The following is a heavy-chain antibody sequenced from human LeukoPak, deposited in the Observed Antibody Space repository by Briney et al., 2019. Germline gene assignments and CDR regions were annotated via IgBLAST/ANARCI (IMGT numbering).Heavy chain of an antibody. J-gene: IGHJ3*02. Sequence: GGSLRLSCAASGFTFSSYAMSWVRQAPGKGLEWVSAVSGSGGSTYYADSVKGRSTISRDNSKNTLYLQMNSLRAEDTAVYYCAKDFGGTMIVVVIGGAFDIWGQGTMVTVSS. CDR3: AKDFGGTMIVVVIGGAFDI. V-gene: IGHV3-23*01. CDR2: VSGSGGST. D-gene: IGHD3-22*01. CDR1: GFTFSSYA.